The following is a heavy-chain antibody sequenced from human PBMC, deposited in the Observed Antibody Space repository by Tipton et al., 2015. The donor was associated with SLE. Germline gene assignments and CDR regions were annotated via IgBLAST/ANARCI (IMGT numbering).Heavy chain of an antibody. CDR1: GFTFGSYG. V-gene: IGHV3-23*01. J-gene: IGHJ6*02. CDR2: ISGSGDYT. CDR3: VKSDYGDPLSMDV. D-gene: IGHD4-17*01. Sequence: SLRLSCAGSGFTFGSYGMSWVRQAPGKGLEWVSAISGSGDYTDYADSVKGRFTVSRDNSRNTVYLQMSSLRAEDTAVYYCVKSDYGDPLSMDVWGQGTTVTVSS.